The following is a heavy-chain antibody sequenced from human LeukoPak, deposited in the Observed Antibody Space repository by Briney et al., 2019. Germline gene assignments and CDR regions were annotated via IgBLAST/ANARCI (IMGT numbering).Heavy chain of an antibody. CDR1: GYTFSSYS. CDR3: ARDNSGSYYFDAFDI. Sequence: PGGSLRLSCAASGYTFSSYSMHWVPQAPGKGLEWVSSISSSISYIYYADSVEGRFTICRDNAKNSLYLQMNSLRAEETAVYYCARDNSGSYYFDAFDIWGQGTMVTVSS. V-gene: IGHV3-21*01. J-gene: IGHJ3*02. D-gene: IGHD1-26*01. CDR2: ISSSISYI.